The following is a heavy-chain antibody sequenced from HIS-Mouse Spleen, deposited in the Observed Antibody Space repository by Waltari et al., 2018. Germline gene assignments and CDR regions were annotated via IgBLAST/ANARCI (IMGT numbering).Heavy chain of an antibody. D-gene: IGHD6-13*01. CDR2: INPNSG. CDR1: GYNFTGYY. CDR3: ARGYLAAGNFDY. J-gene: IGHJ4*02. V-gene: IGHV1-2*02. Sequence: QVQLVQSGAEVKKPGASVKVSCKASGYNFTGYYMHWVRQAPGQGLEWMGWINPNSGDTSISTAYMELSRLRSDDTAVYYCARGYLAAGNFDYWGQGTLVTVSS.